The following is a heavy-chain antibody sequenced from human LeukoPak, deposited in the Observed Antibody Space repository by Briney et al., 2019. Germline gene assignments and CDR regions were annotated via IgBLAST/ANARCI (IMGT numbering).Heavy chain of an antibody. CDR2: IYYSGGT. J-gene: IGHJ4*02. V-gene: IGHV4-59*01. CDR1: GGSISSYY. Sequence: PSETLSLTCTVSGGSISSYYWSWIRQPPGKGLEWIGYIYYSGGTNYNPSLKSRVTISVDTSKDQFSLKLSSVTAADTAVYYCGLGYGSGSYYYFDYWGQGTLVTVSS. D-gene: IGHD3-10*01. CDR3: GLGYGSGSYYYFDY.